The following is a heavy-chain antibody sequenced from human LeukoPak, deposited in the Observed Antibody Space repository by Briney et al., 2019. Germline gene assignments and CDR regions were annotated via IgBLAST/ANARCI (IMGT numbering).Heavy chain of an antibody. Sequence: PSETLSLTCTVSGGSVSSYYWSWIRQPPGKGLEWIGYIYYSGNTNYNPSLKSRVTISVDTSKNQFSLTLSSMTAADTAVYYCARHGGITMVQGVLSAFDIWGQGTMVTVSS. J-gene: IGHJ3*02. D-gene: IGHD3-10*01. V-gene: IGHV4-59*08. CDR2: IYYSGNT. CDR3: ARHGGITMVQGVLSAFDI. CDR1: GGSVSSYY.